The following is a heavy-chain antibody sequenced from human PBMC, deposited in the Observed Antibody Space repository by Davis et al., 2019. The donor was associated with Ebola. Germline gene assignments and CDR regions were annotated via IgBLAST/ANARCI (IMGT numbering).Heavy chain of an antibody. CDR3: AATIMTAYSSSWGWFDP. CDR2: IYYSGST. CDR1: GGSISSGGYY. J-gene: IGHJ5*02. Sequence: PSETLSLTCTVSGGSISSGGYYWSWIRQHPGKGLEWIGYIYYSGSTNYNPSLKSRVTISVDTSKNQFSLKLSSVTAADTAVYYCAATIMTAYSSSWGWFDPWGQGTLVTVSS. D-gene: IGHD6-13*01. V-gene: IGHV4-61*08.